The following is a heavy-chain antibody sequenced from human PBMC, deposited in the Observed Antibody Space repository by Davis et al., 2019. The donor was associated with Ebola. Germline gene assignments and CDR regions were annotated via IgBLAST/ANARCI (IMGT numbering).Heavy chain of an antibody. J-gene: IGHJ2*01. CDR2: IYRDGRT. D-gene: IGHD4-17*01. Sequence: GGSLRLSCAASGFTFSSYGMHWVRQAPGKGLEWVSVIYRDGRTYHADSVKGRFTISRDNSKNTVYLQMNSMRAEDTAVYYCTRHVSGDFWYFDLWGRGTLVTVSS. CDR3: TRHVSGDFWYFDL. CDR1: GFTFSSYG. V-gene: IGHV3-NL1*01.